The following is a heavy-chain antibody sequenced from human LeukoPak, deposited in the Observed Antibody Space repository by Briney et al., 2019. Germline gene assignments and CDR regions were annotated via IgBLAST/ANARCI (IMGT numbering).Heavy chain of an antibody. CDR1: GFSFSGSA. CDR3: ARDWPESSAYVKGDY. CDR2: IRSKANGYAT. J-gene: IGHJ4*02. D-gene: IGHD3-22*01. V-gene: IGHV3-73*01. Sequence: GSLKLSCAASGFSFSGSAMHWVLQASGKGLEWVGRIRSKANGYATTYGESVKGRFTISRDDSKNTVYLQMNSLRAEDTAVYYCARDWPESSAYVKGDYWGQGTLVTVSS.